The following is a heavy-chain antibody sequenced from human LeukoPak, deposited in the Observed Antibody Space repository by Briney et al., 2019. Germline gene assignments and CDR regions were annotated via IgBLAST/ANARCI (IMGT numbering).Heavy chain of an antibody. CDR2: MNPNSGNT. CDR1: GYTFTSYD. Sequence: ASVKVSCKASGYTFTSYDINWVRQATGQRLEWMGWMNPNSGNTGYAQKFQGRVTMTRNTSISTAYMELSSLRSEDTAVYYCARVPRITGTGPPRRFDYWGQGTLVTVSS. V-gene: IGHV1-8*01. J-gene: IGHJ4*02. CDR3: ARVPRITGTGPPRRFDY. D-gene: IGHD1-20*01.